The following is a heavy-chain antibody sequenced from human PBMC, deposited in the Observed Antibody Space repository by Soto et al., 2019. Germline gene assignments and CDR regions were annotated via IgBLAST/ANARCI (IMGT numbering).Heavy chain of an antibody. CDR3: AKWRYRDLEGGMAV. Sequence: EVQLVESGGGLVQPGGSLRLSCAASGFTFSSYDMHWVRQATGKGLEWVSAIGTAGDTYYPGSVKGRFTISRENAKNSLYLQMNSPRAADTAVYYCAKWRYRDLEGGMAVWGQGTTVTVSS. V-gene: IGHV3-13*01. D-gene: IGHD5-12*01. CDR1: GFTFSSYD. J-gene: IGHJ6*02. CDR2: IGTAGDT.